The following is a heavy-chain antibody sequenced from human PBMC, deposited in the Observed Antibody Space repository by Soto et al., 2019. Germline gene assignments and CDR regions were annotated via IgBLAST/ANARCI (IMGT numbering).Heavy chain of an antibody. Sequence: PGGSQRLSCTASGFNFRDWVRSWIRQAPGKGLEWTSYISKDSSSGTIYYADSVKGRFTISRDNAKNSLYLQMNSLRAEDTAVYYCARRDYYDSSGYYFDYWGQGTLVTVSS. CDR3: ARRDYYDSSGYYFDY. D-gene: IGHD3-22*01. CDR1: GFNFRDWV. V-gene: IGHV3-11*04. J-gene: IGHJ4*02. CDR2: ISKDSSSGTI.